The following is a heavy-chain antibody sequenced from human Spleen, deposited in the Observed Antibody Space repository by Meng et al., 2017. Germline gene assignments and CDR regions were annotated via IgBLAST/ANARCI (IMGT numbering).Heavy chain of an antibody. D-gene: IGHD2-21*01. V-gene: IGHV5-51*01. CDR3: ARALSVVVDPYYFDY. Sequence: GESLKISCKGSGYSFTSYWIGWVRQMPGKGLEWMGIIYPGDSDTRYSPSFQGQVSISADKSISTAYLQWSSLKASDTAIYYCARALSVVVDPYYFDYWGQGTLVTVSS. CDR1: GYSFTSYW. J-gene: IGHJ4*02. CDR2: IYPGDSDT.